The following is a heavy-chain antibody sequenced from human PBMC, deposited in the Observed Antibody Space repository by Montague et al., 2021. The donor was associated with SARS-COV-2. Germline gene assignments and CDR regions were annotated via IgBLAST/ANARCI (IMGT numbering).Heavy chain of an antibody. CDR2: IYYSGST. CDR1: GGSISSSSYY. Sequence: SETLSLTCTVSGGSISSSSYYWGRIRQPPGKGLEWIGSIYYSGSTYYNPSLRSRVTISVDTSKNQFSLKLSSVTAADTAVHYCARQENSSGWFKPDAFDIWGQGTMVTVSS. J-gene: IGHJ3*02. D-gene: IGHD6-19*01. V-gene: IGHV4-39*01. CDR3: ARQENSSGWFKPDAFDI.